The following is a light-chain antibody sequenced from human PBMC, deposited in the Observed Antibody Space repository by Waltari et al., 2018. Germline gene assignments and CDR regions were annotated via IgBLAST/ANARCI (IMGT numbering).Light chain of an antibody. V-gene: IGKV3-20*01. CDR3: QKYGTLPAT. CDR1: PSVSKY. Sequence: EIVLTQSPGTLSLSPGDRATLSCRASPSVSKYLAWYQQKPGQAPRLLIYDASTRATGIPDRFSGSGWGTDFSLTISRLEPEDFAVYYCQKYGTLPATFGQGTKVQ. CDR2: DAS. J-gene: IGKJ1*01.